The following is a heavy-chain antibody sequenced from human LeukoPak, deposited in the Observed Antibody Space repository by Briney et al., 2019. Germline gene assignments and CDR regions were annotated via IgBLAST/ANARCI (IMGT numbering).Heavy chain of an antibody. CDR2: ISSGGST. CDR1: GFTFSSYS. CDR3: ASWYFAYYGMDV. J-gene: IGHJ6*02. Sequence: GGSLRLSCAASGFTFSSYSMSWVRQAPGKGLEWVSVISSGGSTYYADSVKGRFTISRDNSKNTLYLQMNNLRAEDTAVYYCASWYFAYYGMDVWGQGTTVTVSS. D-gene: IGHD6-13*01. V-gene: IGHV3-53*01.